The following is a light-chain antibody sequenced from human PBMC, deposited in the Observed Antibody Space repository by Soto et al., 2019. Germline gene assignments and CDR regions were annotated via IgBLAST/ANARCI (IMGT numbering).Light chain of an antibody. J-gene: IGKJ1*01. CDR1: QSISGS. CDR2: EAS. Sequence: DIQMTQSPSTLSASVGDRVTITCRASQSISGSLAWYQQKPGKAPKLLIYEASNFKSGVPSRFSGSGSGTEYTLTISSLQPDDFASYYCQQYNDLWTFGQGTRVDIK. V-gene: IGKV1-5*03. CDR3: QQYNDLWT.